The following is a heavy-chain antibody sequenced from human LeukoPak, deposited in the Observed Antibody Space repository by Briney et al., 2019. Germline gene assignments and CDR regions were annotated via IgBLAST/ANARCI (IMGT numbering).Heavy chain of an antibody. CDR2: ISYDVRNQ. V-gene: IGHV3-30*04. CDR3: ARYGGFLDY. J-gene: IGHJ4*02. Sequence: GCLRLSCAASGFTFSNYAMHWVRQAPGKGLEWVAVISYDVRNQYYADSVKGRFTVSRDNSKSTLYLQMNRLRGEDTAVYNCARYGGFLDYWGQGTLVTVST. D-gene: IGHD2-15*01. CDR1: GFTFSNYA.